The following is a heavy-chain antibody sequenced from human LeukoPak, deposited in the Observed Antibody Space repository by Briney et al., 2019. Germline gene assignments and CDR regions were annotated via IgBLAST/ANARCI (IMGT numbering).Heavy chain of an antibody. CDR1: GFTFSSYS. CDR3: ARGRGYSGYDFGY. D-gene: IGHD5-12*01. J-gene: IGHJ4*02. CDR2: ISSSSSYT. V-gene: IGHV3-21*01. Sequence: GGSLRLSCAASGFTFSSYSMNWVRQAPGKGLEWVSSISSSSSYTYYADSVKGRFTISRDSAKNSLYLQMDSLRAEDTAVYYCARGRGYSGYDFGYWRQGTLVTVSS.